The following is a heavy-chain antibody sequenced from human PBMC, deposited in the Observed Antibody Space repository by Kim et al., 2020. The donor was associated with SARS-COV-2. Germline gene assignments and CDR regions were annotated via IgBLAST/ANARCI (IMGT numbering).Heavy chain of an antibody. D-gene: IGHD1-7*01. V-gene: IGHV1-2*06. CDR2: INPNSGGT. J-gene: IGHJ4*02. Sequence: ASVKVSCKASGYTFTGYYMHWVRQAPGQGLEWMGRINPNSGGTNYAQEFQGRVTMTRDTSISTAYMELSRLRSDDTAVYYCAREYNCNYGGNDYWGQGTLVTVSS. CDR1: GYTFTGYY. CDR3: AREYNCNYGGNDY.